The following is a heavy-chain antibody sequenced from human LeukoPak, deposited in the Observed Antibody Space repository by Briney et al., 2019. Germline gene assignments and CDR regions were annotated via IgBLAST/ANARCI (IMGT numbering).Heavy chain of an antibody. V-gene: IGHV1-2*02. J-gene: IGHJ5*02. D-gene: IGHD2-2*01. Sequence: GASVKVSCKASGYTFTGYYMHWVRQAPGQGLEWMGWINPNSGGTNYAQKFQGRVTMTRDTSISTAYMELSRLRSEDTAVYYCAREDVVVPAATHRWFAPWGQGTLVTVSS. CDR2: INPNSGGT. CDR3: AREDVVVPAATHRWFAP. CDR1: GYTFTGYY.